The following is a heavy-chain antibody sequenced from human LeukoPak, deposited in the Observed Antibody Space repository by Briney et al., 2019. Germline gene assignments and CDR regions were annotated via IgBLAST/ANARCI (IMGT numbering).Heavy chain of an antibody. Sequence: PSETLSLTCAVSGGSISSSNWWSWVRQPPGKALEWIGEIYHSGSTNYNPSLKSRVTISVDKSKHQFSLKLSSVTAADTAVYYCARDSGSGSYYGMDVWGKGTTVTVSS. D-gene: IGHD3-10*01. CDR3: ARDSGSGSYYGMDV. CDR2: IYHSGST. J-gene: IGHJ6*04. CDR1: GGSISSSNW. V-gene: IGHV4-4*02.